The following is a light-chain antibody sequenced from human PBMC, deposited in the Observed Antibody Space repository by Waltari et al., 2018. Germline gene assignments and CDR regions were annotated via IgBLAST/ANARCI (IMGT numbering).Light chain of an antibody. CDR1: QSVSNY. Sequence: DIQMTQSPSSLSASVGDTVNITCRASQSVSNYLSWYQHKQGKAPEPLIYDASTLQPGVPSRCSGSRSGTDFTLSISSLQPEDFATYYCQQLKNYPQTFGRGTKLEIK. CDR2: DAS. CDR3: QQLKNYPQT. J-gene: IGKJ2*01. V-gene: IGKV1-39*01.